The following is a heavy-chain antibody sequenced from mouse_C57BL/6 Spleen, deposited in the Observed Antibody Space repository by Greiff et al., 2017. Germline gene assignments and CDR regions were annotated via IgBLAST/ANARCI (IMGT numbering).Heavy chain of an antibody. Sequence: VQLQQPGAELVMPGASVKLSCKASGYTFTSYWMPWVKQRPGQGLEWIGEIDPCGSYTNYNQKFKGQSTLTVDKSSNTPFLQLSSLTSEDSAVYCWGRLGYGSDWFFDVWGTGTTVTVSS. CDR1: GYTFTSYW. CDR2: IDPCGSYT. V-gene: IGHV1-69*01. D-gene: IGHD2-2*01. CDR3: GRLGYGSDWFFDV. J-gene: IGHJ1*03.